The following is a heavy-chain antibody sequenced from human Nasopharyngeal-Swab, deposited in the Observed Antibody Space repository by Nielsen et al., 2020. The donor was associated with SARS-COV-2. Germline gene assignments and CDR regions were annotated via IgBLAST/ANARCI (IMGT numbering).Heavy chain of an antibody. Sequence: GGSLRLSCVASELNLNTYGMNWVRQAPGKGLEWVSSISSSGTYIYYADSVRGRFTLSRDNAKNSLSLQMNSLRAEDTAVYYCVRNLNWNYQGWFDPWGPGTLVTVSS. J-gene: IGHJ5*02. CDR3: VRNLNWNYQGWFDP. D-gene: IGHD1-7*01. CDR1: ELNLNTYG. V-gene: IGHV3-21*01. CDR2: ISSSGTYI.